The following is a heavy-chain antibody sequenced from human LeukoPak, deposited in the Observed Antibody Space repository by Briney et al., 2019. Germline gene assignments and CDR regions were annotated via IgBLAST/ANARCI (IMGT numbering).Heavy chain of an antibody. CDR2: INHSGST. Sequence: SETLSLTCTVSGGSISSYYGSWIRQPAGKGLEWIGEINHSGSTNYNPSLKSRVTISVDTSKNQFSLKLSSVTAADTAVYYCARASSGWYEFDYWGQGTLVTVSS. D-gene: IGHD6-19*01. CDR3: ARASSGWYEFDY. J-gene: IGHJ4*02. CDR1: GGSISSYY. V-gene: IGHV4-34*01.